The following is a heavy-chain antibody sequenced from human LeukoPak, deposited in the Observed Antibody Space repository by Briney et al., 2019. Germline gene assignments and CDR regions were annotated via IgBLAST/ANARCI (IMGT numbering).Heavy chain of an antibody. V-gene: IGHV4-61*02. CDR1: GGSISSGSYY. D-gene: IGHD6-6*01. Sequence: TLSLTCTVSGGSISSGSYYWGWIRQPAGKGLGGIGRIYTSGSTNYNPSLKSRVTISVDTSKNQFSLKLSSVTAADTAVYYCARDRGSSSGLFDYWGQGTLVTVSS. CDR2: IYTSGST. CDR3: ARDRGSSSGLFDY. J-gene: IGHJ4*02.